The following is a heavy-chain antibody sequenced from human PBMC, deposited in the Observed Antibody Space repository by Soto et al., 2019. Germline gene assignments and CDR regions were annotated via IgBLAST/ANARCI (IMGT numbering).Heavy chain of an antibody. CDR2: INPNRGGT. CDR1: GYTFTGYY. D-gene: IGHD2-15*01. Sequence: ASVKVSCKASGYTFTGYYTHWVRQAPGQGLEWMGWINPNRGGTNYAQKFQGWVTMTRDTSISTAYMELSRLRSDDTAVYYCAKAPDLPNCSGGRCDSPSYYYYYGMDVWGQGTTVTVSS. J-gene: IGHJ6*02. V-gene: IGHV1-2*04. CDR3: AKAPDLPNCSGGRCDSPSYYYYYGMDV.